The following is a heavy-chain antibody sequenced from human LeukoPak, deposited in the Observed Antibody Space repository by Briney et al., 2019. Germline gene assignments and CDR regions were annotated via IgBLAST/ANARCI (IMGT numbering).Heavy chain of an antibody. J-gene: IGHJ4*02. CDR3: ARDPGRGFDC. CDR1: GFRFSSYW. Sequence: GGALRLSCAASGFRFSSYWMTWVRQVPGKGLEWVANIKEDGSERKYVDSVKGRFTISRDNAKNSLFLQMSSLRAVDTAVYYYARDPGRGFDCWGQGTLVTVSS. CDR2: IKEDGSER. V-gene: IGHV3-7*01.